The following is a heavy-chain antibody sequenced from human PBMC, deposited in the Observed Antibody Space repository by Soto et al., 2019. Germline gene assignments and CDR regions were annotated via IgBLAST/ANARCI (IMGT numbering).Heavy chain of an antibody. J-gene: IGHJ6*02. D-gene: IGHD4-4*01. Sequence: QVQLVQSGAEVQKPGSSVKVSCKASGGTFSSYAISLVRQAPGQGLEWMGGIIPIFGTANYAQKFQGRVTITADKSTSTAYMELSSLRSEDTAVYYCARDLTDYSNYRNGMDVWGQGTTVTVSS. CDR2: IIPIFGTA. CDR1: GGTFSSYA. CDR3: ARDLTDYSNYRNGMDV. V-gene: IGHV1-69*06.